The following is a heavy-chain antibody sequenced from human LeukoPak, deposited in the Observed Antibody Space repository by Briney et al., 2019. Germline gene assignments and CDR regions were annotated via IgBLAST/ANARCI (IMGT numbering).Heavy chain of an antibody. D-gene: IGHD1-26*01. J-gene: IGHJ4*02. V-gene: IGHV4-38-2*02. CDR3: AREGELLRFY. CDR2: IYHSGST. Sequence: PSETLSLTCTVSSYSISSGYYWGWIRQPPGKGLEWIGSIYHSGSTYYNPSLKSRVTISVDTSKNQFSLKLSSVTAADTAVYYCAREGELLRFYWGQGTLVTVSS. CDR1: SYSISSGYY.